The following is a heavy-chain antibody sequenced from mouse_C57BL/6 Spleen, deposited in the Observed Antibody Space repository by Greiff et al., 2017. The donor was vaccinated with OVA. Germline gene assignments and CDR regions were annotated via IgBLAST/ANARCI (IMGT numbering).Heavy chain of an antibody. CDR3: ARSSDYVYAMDY. CDR2: INPNNGGT. V-gene: IGHV1-18*01. J-gene: IGHJ4*01. Sequence: EVQRVESGPELVKPGASVKIPCKASGYTFTDYNMDWVKQSHGKSLEWIGDINPNNGGTIYNQKFKGKATLTVDKSSSTAYMELRSLTSEDTAVYYCARSSDYVYAMDYWGQGTSVTVSS. D-gene: IGHD2-4*01. CDR1: GYTFTDYN.